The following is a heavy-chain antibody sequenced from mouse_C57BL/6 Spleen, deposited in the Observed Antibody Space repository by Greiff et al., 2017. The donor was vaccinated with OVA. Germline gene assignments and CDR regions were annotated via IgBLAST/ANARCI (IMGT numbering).Heavy chain of an antibody. D-gene: IGHD2-3*01. J-gene: IGHJ3*01. Sequence: VQLQQSGAELVRPGASVKLSCKASGYTFTDYYINWVKQRPGQGLEWIARIYPGSGNTYYNEKFKGKATLTAEKSSSTAYMQLSSLTSEDSAVYFCARSMNYDGYYPFAYWGQGTLATVSA. CDR3: ARSMNYDGYYPFAY. CDR1: GYTFTDYY. V-gene: IGHV1-76*01. CDR2: IYPGSGNT.